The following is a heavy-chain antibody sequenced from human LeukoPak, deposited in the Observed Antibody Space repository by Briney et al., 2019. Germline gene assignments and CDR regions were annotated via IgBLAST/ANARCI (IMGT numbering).Heavy chain of an antibody. CDR3: ARLPRAQRPSDS. D-gene: IGHD1-1*01. J-gene: IGHJ4*02. CDR1: GYSFTSYW. V-gene: IGHV5-51*01. CDR2: NYPADSDT. Sequence: GESLKISCKGSGYSFTSYWIGWVRQMPGKGLEWMGINYPADSDTRYSPSFQGQVTISADKSISTAYLQWSSLKASDTAVYYCARLPRAQRPSDSWGQGTLVTVSS.